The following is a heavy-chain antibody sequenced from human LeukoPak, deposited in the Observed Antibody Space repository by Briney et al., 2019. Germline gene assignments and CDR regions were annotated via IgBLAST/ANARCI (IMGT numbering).Heavy chain of an antibody. CDR3: AKHLGQIRTAMVE. Sequence: ASVKVSCKASGYTFTSYGISWVRQAPGQGLEWMGWINTNTGNPTYAQGFTGRFVFSLDTSVSTAYLQISSLKAEDTAVYYCAKHLGQIRTAMVEWGQGTLVTVSS. D-gene: IGHD5-18*01. CDR1: GYTFTSYG. CDR2: INTNTGNP. V-gene: IGHV7-4-1*02. J-gene: IGHJ4*02.